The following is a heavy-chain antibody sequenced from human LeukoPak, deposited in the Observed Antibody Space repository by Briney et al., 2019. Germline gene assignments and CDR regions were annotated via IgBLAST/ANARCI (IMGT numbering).Heavy chain of an antibody. Sequence: GGSLRLSCAASGFTFSSYGMHWVRQAPGKGLEWVAVISYDGSNKYYADSVKGRFTISRDNSKNTLYLQMNSLRAEDTAVYYCAKPSHPYYDFWSGSHYFDYWGQGTLVTVSS. J-gene: IGHJ4*02. D-gene: IGHD3-3*01. CDR1: GFTFSSYG. CDR2: ISYDGSNK. CDR3: AKPSHPYYDFWSGSHYFDY. V-gene: IGHV3-30*18.